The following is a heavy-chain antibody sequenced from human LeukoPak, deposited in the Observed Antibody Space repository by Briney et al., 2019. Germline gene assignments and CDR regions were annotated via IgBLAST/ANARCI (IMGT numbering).Heavy chain of an antibody. J-gene: IGHJ6*02. V-gene: IGHV3-33*01. D-gene: IGHD1-26*01. CDR3: ARGRVGATTHYYYGVDV. CDR1: GFTFSSYG. Sequence: PGGSLRLSCAASGFTFSSYGMHWVRQAPGKGLEWVAVIWYDGSNKYYADSVKGRFTISRDNSKNTLYLQMNSLRAEDTAVYYCARGRVGATTHYYYGVDVWGQGTTVTVSS. CDR2: IWYDGSNK.